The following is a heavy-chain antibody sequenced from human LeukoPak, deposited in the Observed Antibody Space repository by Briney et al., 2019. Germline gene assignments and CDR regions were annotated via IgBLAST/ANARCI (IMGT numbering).Heavy chain of an antibody. CDR3: AKDKRVSSSSWLGRNWFDP. CDR1: GFTFSSYG. Sequence: GGSLRLSCAASGFTFSSYGMSWVRQAPGKGLEWVSAISGSGGSTYYADSVKGRFTISRDNSKNTLYLQMNSLRAEDTAVYYCAKDKRVSSSSWLGRNWFDPWGQGTLVTVSS. CDR2: ISGSGGST. D-gene: IGHD6-13*01. V-gene: IGHV3-23*01. J-gene: IGHJ5*02.